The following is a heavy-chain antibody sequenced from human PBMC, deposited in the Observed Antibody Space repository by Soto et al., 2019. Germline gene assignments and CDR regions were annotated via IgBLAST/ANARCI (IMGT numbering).Heavy chain of an antibody. J-gene: IGHJ4*02. V-gene: IGHV4-30-2*02. CDR2: MYHSGST. CDR1: GGSISSGGYS. CDR3: ARRWGGTFDY. Sequence: SETLSLTCAVSGGSISSGGYSWSWIRQPPGKGLEWIGYMYHSGSTYYNPSLKSRVTISIDTSKNQFSLKLSSVTAADTAVYYCARRWGGTFDYWGQGTLVTVSS. D-gene: IGHD2-21*01.